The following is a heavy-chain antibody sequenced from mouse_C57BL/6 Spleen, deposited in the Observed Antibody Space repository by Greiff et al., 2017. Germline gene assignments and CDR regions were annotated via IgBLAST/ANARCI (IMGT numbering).Heavy chain of an antibody. J-gene: IGHJ4*01. Sequence: EVMLVESGGGLVKPGGSLKLSCAASGFTFSDYGMHWVRQAPEQGLEWVAYISSGSSTIYYADTVKGRFTISRDNAKNTLFLQMTSLRSEDTAVYYCARDSNYAEYAMDYWGQGTSVTVSS. CDR1: GFTFSDYG. D-gene: IGHD2-5*01. V-gene: IGHV5-17*01. CDR3: ARDSNYAEYAMDY. CDR2: ISSGSSTI.